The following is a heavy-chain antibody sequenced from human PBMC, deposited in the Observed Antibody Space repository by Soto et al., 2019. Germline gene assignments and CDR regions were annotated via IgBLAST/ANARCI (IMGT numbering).Heavy chain of an antibody. CDR2: IFYGGST. CDR3: ARQWGTDAFDI. Sequence: QVQLQESGPGLVKPSETLSLTCTVSGGSISSYYWSWIRQPPGKGLEWIGYIFYGGSTNYNPSLKIRVTITVDTAKNQFSLKLSSVTAADTAVYYCARQWGTDAFDIWGQGTMVTVSS. D-gene: IGHD1-1*01. V-gene: IGHV4-59*08. CDR1: GGSISSYY. J-gene: IGHJ3*02.